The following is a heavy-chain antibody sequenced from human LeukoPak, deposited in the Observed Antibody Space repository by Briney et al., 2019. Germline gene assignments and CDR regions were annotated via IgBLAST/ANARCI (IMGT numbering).Heavy chain of an antibody. D-gene: IGHD5-18*01. CDR3: ARGKHTQLWLRY. CDR2: ISSSSSYI. V-gene: IGHV3-21*01. CDR1: GFTFSSYS. Sequence: GGSLRLSCAASGFTFSSYSMNWVRQAPGKGLEWVSSISSSSSYIYYADSVKGRFTISRDNAKNSLYLQMNSLRAEDTAVHYCARGKHTQLWLRYWGQGTPVTVSS. J-gene: IGHJ4*02.